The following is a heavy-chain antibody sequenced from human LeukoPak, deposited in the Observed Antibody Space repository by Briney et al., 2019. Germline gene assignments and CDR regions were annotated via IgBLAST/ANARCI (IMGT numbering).Heavy chain of an antibody. CDR1: GGSISSYY. CDR2: IYTSGST. J-gene: IGHJ5*02. V-gene: IGHV4-4*07. Sequence: SETLSLTCTVSGGSISSYYWSWIRQPAGKGLEWIGRIYTSGSTNYNPSLKSRVTMSVDTSKNQFSLKLSSVTAADTAVYYCARAGIVGATSWFDPWGQGTLVPVSS. CDR3: ARAGIVGATSWFDP. D-gene: IGHD1-26*01.